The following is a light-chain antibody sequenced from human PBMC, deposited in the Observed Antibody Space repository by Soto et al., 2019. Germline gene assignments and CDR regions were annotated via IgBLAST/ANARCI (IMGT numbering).Light chain of an antibody. CDR3: QQYENFPIT. CDR1: HDIRKY. V-gene: IGKV1-33*01. Sequence: DSQMTQSPCSLSASVGDRVTITCQASHDIRKYLNWYQQKPGKAPRLLIYDASNMEKGVPSRFTGSGSGTDFILTISSLQPEDIATYYCQQYENFPITFGQGTRLEIK. CDR2: DAS. J-gene: IGKJ5*01.